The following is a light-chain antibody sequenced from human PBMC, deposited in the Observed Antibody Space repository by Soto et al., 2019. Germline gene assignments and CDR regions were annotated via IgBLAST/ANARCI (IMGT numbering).Light chain of an antibody. J-gene: IGKJ5*01. Sequence: DIPMTQSPSTLSAYVGDRVTITCRASQSISSWLAWYQQKPGKAPKVLIYKASILESGVPSRFSGSGSGTEFTLTISSLQPDDFATYYCQQYNNDLITFGQGTRLEIK. CDR2: KAS. CDR1: QSISSW. CDR3: QQYNNDLIT. V-gene: IGKV1-5*03.